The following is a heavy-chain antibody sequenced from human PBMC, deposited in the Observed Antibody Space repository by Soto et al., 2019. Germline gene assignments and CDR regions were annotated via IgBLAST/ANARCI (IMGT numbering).Heavy chain of an antibody. CDR1: GFTFRNYA. V-gene: IGHV3-23*01. D-gene: IGHD6-19*01. CDR3: VKDGVARNGNWDWFDP. J-gene: IGHJ5*02. Sequence: EVELLESGGGLVQPGGSVRLSCAASGFTFRNYAMSWVRQAPGKGLEWVSSIHGEGAGSFYADAVKGRFTVSRDDSKETVYLQRSSLRVDDTAVYYCVKDGVARNGNWDWFDPWGQGTLVTVAS. CDR2: IHGEGAGS.